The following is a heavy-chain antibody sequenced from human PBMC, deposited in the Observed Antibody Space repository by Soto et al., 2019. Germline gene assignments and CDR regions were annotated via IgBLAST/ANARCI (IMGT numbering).Heavy chain of an antibody. CDR1: GYSFTSYW. D-gene: IGHD1-1*01. Sequence: GESLKISCKGSGYSFTSYWIGWVRQMPGKGLEWMGRIDPSDSRTRYSPSFQGHVTISVDKSISTAYLHWSSLEASASGMYYCAREAWGTSDYWGKG. V-gene: IGHV5-10-1*01. J-gene: IGHJ4*02. CDR2: IDPSDSRT. CDR3: AREAWGTSDY.